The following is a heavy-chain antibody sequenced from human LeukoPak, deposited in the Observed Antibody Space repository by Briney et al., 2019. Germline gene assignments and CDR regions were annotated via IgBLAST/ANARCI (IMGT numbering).Heavy chain of an antibody. J-gene: IGHJ5*02. CDR2: ISSNYIYI. CDR1: GFSFSSYS. V-gene: IGHV3-21*01. D-gene: IGHD3-9*01. Sequence: GGSLRLSCAASGFSFSSYSMNWVRQAPGKVLEWVSSISSNYIYIYYGDSVRGRFTISRDNSNNLLYLQMNSLRAEDTAVYYCARDVYYDTLSGYSALNWFDPWGQGTQVTVSS. CDR3: ARDVYYDTLSGYSALNWFDP.